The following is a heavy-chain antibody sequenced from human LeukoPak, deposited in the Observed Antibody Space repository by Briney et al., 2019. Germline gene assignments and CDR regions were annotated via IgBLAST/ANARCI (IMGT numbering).Heavy chain of an antibody. V-gene: IGHV1-2*04. D-gene: IGHD6-19*01. CDR1: GYTFTRYD. J-gene: IGHJ4*02. CDR3: ARAGAYSSGWYYFDY. CDR2: INPNSGGT. Sequence: ASVKVSCKASGYTFTRYDINWVRQATGQGLEWMGWINPNSGGTNYAQKFQGWVTMTRDTSISTAYMELSRLRSDDTAVYYCARAGAYSSGWYYFDYWGQGTLVTVSS.